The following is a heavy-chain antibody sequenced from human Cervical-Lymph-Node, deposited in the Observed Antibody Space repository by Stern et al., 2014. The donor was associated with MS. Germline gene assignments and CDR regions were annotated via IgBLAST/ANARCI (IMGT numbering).Heavy chain of an antibody. CDR3: ARDYIVVVQAANDPRNYYYYGMDV. J-gene: IGHJ6*02. Sequence: VQLEESGAEVTKPGASVKVSCKASGYTFTNYYMHWVRQAPGQGLEWMGIINPSGGDTGYAQKFQGRVTMTRDTSTSTVYMELSSLRFEDTAVYYCARDYIVVVQAANDPRNYYYYGMDVWGQGTTVTVSS. CDR2: INPSGGDT. D-gene: IGHD2-2*01. CDR1: GYTFTNYY. V-gene: IGHV1-46*01.